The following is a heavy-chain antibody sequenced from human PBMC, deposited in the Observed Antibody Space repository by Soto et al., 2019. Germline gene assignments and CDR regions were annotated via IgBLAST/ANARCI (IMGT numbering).Heavy chain of an antibody. D-gene: IGHD4-17*01. CDR2: IWYDGSNK. V-gene: IGHV3-33*01. Sequence: QVQLVESGGGVVQPGRSLRLSCAASGFTFSSYGMHWVRQAPGKGLEWVAVIWYDGSNKYYADSVKGRFTISRDNSKNTLDLQMNCLRAEDTAVYYCARVGPLTTTVVTSDAFDIWGQGTMVTVSS. CDR3: ARVGPLTTTVVTSDAFDI. CDR1: GFTFSSYG. J-gene: IGHJ3*02.